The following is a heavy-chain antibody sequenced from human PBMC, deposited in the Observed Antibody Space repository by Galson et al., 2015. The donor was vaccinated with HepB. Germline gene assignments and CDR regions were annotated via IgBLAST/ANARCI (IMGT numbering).Heavy chain of an antibody. V-gene: IGHV7-4-1*02. CDR2: INTNTGNP. CDR3: AKEVAQAADTYHYGMDV. J-gene: IGHJ6*02. D-gene: IGHD6-13*01. Sequence: SVKVSCKASGYTFTRYAMNWVRQAPGQGPEWMGWINTNTGNPTYAQGFTGRFVFSLDTSVSTAYLQISSLKADDTAIYYCAKEVAQAADTYHYGMDVWGQGTTVTVSS. CDR1: GYTFTRYA.